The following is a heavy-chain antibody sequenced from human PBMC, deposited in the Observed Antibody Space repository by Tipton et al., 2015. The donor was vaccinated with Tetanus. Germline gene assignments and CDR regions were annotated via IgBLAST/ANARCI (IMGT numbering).Heavy chain of an antibody. J-gene: IGHJ4*02. CDR2: ISGSGGST. V-gene: IGHV3-23*01. CDR1: GFTFSSYA. CDR3: AKGGTIMIWNYYFDS. D-gene: IGHD3-16*01. Sequence: SLRLSCAASGFTFSSYAMSWVRQAPGKGLEWVSGISGSGGSTYYADSVKGRFTISRDNSKNTLYLQMNSLRAEDTAVYYCAKGGTIMIWNYYFDSWGQGPLVTVSS.